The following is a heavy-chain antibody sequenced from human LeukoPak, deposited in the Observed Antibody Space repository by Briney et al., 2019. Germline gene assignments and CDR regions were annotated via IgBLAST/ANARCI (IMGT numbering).Heavy chain of an antibody. CDR1: GGSFSGYY. J-gene: IGHJ6*03. CDR2: INHSGST. V-gene: IGHV4-34*01. CDR3: ARLRENDFWSGYYKAYYYMDV. Sequence: PSETLSLTCAVYGGSFSGYYWSWIRQPPGKGLEWIGEINHSGSTNYNPSLKSRVTISVDTSKNQFSLKLSSVTAADTAVYYCARLRENDFWSGYYKAYYYMDVWGKGTTVTVSS. D-gene: IGHD3-3*01.